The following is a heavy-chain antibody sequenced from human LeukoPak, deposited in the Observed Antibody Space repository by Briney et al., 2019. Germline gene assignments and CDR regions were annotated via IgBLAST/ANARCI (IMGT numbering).Heavy chain of an antibody. Sequence: GGSLRLSCAASGFTFSSYEVNWVRQAPGKGLEWVSYISSSGSTIYYADSVKGRFTISRDNAKNSLYLQMNSLRAEDTAVYYCATLQGRSSDYWGQGTLVTVSS. CDR1: GFTFSSYE. J-gene: IGHJ4*02. CDR3: ATLQGRSSDY. V-gene: IGHV3-48*03. CDR2: ISSSGSTI.